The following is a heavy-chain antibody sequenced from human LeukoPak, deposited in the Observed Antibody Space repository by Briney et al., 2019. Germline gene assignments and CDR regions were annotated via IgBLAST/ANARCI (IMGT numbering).Heavy chain of an antibody. V-gene: IGHV4-34*01. CDR1: GGSSIVSY. CDR3: ARGRRRTGWGMYNWTEKEVCFDY. CDR2: FNIVGST. Sequence: KPPKTCSPTSPANGGSSIVSYWSWIRHPPGKGRKGMGEFNIVGSTNYNPSLKSRVTISVDTSKNQFSLKLSSVTAADTAVYYCARGRRRTGWGMYNWTEKEVCFDYWGQGTLVTVSS. D-gene: IGHD1-20*01. J-gene: IGHJ4*02.